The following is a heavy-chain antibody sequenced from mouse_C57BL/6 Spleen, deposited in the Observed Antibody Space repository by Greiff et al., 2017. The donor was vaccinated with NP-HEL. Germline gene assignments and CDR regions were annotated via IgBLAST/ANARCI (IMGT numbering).Heavy chain of an antibody. V-gene: IGHV6-3*01. CDR2: IRLKSDNYAT. CDR1: GFTLSNYW. J-gene: IGHJ1*03. Sequence: EVKVVESGGGLVQPGGSMKLSCVASGFTLSNYWMNWVRQSPEKGLEWVAQIRLKSDNYATHYAESVKGRFTISRDDSKSSVYLQMNNLRAEDTGIYYCTGRNGKGYFDVWGTGTTVTVSS. D-gene: IGHD2-1*01. CDR3: TGRNGKGYFDV.